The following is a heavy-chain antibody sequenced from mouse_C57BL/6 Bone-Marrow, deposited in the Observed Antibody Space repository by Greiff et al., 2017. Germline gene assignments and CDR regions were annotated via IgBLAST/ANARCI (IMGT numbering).Heavy chain of an antibody. CDR3: ASRLLRYPYDY. CDR2: IHPNSGST. J-gene: IGHJ2*01. Sequence: QVQLQQPGAELVKPGASVKLSCKASGYTFTSYWMHWVKQRPGQGLEWIGMIHPNSGSTNYNEKFKSKATLTVDNSYSTAYMQLSSLTSEDTAVYGCASRLLRYPYDYWGQGTTLTVSS. D-gene: IGHD1-1*01. V-gene: IGHV1-64*01. CDR1: GYTFTSYW.